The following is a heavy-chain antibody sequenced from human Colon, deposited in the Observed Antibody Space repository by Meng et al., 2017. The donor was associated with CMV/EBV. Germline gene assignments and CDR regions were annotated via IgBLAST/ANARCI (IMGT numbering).Heavy chain of an antibody. CDR3: ARGDLVRLFSYYYGMDV. J-gene: IGHJ6*02. D-gene: IGHD3-22*01. V-gene: IGHV1-2*02. CDR1: GYTFTGHY. CDR2: INPESGGR. Sequence: ASVKVSCKVSGYTFTGHYIHWVRQAPGQGLEWMGWINPESGGRNFAQQFQGRVSMTRDTSINTAYMELTGLTSDDTAVYYCARGDLVRLFSYYYGMDVWGQGTTVTVSS.